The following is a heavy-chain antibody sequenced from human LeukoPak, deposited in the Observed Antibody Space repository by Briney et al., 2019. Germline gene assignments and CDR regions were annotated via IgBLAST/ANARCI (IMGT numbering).Heavy chain of an antibody. CDR3: ATVGHYGYDYYYYYMDV. V-gene: IGHV1-2*04. CDR1: GYTFTGYY. D-gene: IGHD5-18*01. CDR2: INPNSGGT. J-gene: IGHJ6*03. Sequence: RASVKVSCKASGYTFTGYYMHWVRQAPGQGLEWMGWINPNSGGTNYAQKFQGWVTMTRDTSISTAYMELSSLRSEDTAVYYCATVGHYGYDYYYYYMDVWGKGTTVTVSS.